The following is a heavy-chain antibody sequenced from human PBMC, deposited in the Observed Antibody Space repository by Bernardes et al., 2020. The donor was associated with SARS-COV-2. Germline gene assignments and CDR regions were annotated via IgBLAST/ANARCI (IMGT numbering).Heavy chain of an antibody. J-gene: IGHJ4*02. D-gene: IGHD3-16*01. V-gene: IGHV3-74*01. CDR1: GFTVGSDW. CDR3: ARNLGTTSSRQNDY. CDR2: INTDGSTT. Sequence: GSVRRSFVVSGFTVGSDWMHWVRQAPGKGLMWVSRINTDGSTTNYADSVKGRFTISRDNAKNTLYMQMNSPRGEDTAVYYCARNLGTTSSRQNDYWGQGTLVTVSS.